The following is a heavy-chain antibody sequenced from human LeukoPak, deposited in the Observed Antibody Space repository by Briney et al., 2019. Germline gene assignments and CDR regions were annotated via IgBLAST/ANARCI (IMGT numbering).Heavy chain of an antibody. Sequence: GGSLRLSCAASEFTFSSYAMSWVRQAPGKGLEWVSGISGSGGSTYYADSVKGRFTISRDNSKNTLYLQMNSLRAEDTAVYYCAKNGLSSDYYYYYMDVWGKGTTVTVSS. CDR1: EFTFSSYA. CDR3: AKNGLSSDYYYYYMDV. J-gene: IGHJ6*03. D-gene: IGHD6-6*01. CDR2: ISGSGGST. V-gene: IGHV3-23*01.